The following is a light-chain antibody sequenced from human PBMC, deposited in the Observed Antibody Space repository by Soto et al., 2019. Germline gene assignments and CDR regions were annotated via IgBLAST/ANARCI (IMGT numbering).Light chain of an antibody. CDR1: QSVSTS. CDR3: QQRGNWPST. J-gene: IGKJ2*01. CDR2: DAS. Sequence: EIVLTQSPATLSLSPGERATLSCRASQSVSTSLAWYQQKPGQAPRLLIYDASNRAADIPARFSGSGSGTDFTLTISSLEPEDFAVYYRQQRGNWPSTFGQGTKLEIK. V-gene: IGKV3-11*01.